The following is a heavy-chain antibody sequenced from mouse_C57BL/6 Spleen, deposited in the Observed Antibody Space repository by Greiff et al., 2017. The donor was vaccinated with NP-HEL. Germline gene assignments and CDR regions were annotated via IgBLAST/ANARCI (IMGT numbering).Heavy chain of an antibody. Sequence: QVHLQQPGAELVRPGSSVKLSCKASGYTFTSYWMHWVKQRPIQGLEWIGNIDPSDSETHYNQKFKDKATLTVDKSSSTAYMQLSSLTSEDSAVYYCARRGYYAMDYWGQGTSVTVSS. CDR1: GYTFTSYW. J-gene: IGHJ4*01. CDR3: ARRGYYAMDY. CDR2: IDPSDSET. V-gene: IGHV1-52*01.